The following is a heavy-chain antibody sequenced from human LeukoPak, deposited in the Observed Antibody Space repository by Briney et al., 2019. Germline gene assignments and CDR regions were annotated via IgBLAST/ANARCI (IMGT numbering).Heavy chain of an antibody. CDR1: GGSISSGGYS. CDR2: IYHSGST. V-gene: IGHV4-30-2*01. J-gene: IGHJ6*04. Sequence: PSQTLSLTCAVSGGSISSGGYSWSWLRQPPGKGLEWIGYIYHSGSTYYNPSLKSRVTISVDRSKNQFSLKLSSVTAADTAVYYCAVTNNYYYYGMDVWGKGTTVTVSS. D-gene: IGHD4-17*01. CDR3: AVTNNYYYYGMDV.